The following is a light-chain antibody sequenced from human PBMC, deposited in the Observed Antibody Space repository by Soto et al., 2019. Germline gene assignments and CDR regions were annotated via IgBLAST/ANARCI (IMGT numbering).Light chain of an antibody. J-gene: IGKJ3*01. V-gene: IGKV4-1*01. CDR3: QQYYRTPLT. CDR2: WAS. CDR1: QSVLYSSNNKNY. Sequence: DIVMTQSPDSLAVSLGERATINCKSSQSVLYSSNNKNYLAWYQQKPGQPPKLLIYWASTRESGVPDRFSGSGSGTDFTLTIGSLQAEDVAVYYCQQYYRTPLTFGPGTKVDIK.